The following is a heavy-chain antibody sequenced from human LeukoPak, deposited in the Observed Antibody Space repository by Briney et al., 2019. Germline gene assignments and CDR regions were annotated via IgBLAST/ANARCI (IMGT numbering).Heavy chain of an antibody. V-gene: IGHV3-30*04. D-gene: IGHD3-10*01. CDR3: ARDRLPITMVRGVTIDY. Sequence: GSLRLSCAASGFTFSSYAMHWVRQAPGKGLESVAVISYDGSNKYYADSVKGRFTISRDNSKNTLYLQMNSLRAEDTAVYYCARDRLPITMVRGVTIDYWGQGTLVTVSS. CDR2: ISYDGSNK. J-gene: IGHJ4*02. CDR1: GFTFSSYA.